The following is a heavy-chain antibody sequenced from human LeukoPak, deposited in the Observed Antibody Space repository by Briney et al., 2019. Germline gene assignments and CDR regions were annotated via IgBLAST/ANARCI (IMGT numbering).Heavy chain of an antibody. J-gene: IGHJ4*02. CDR1: GYSISGGYY. CDR2: IFHSGGT. CDR3: ARSYDSSGYYFF. Sequence: SSETLSLTCTVSGYSISGGYYWGWIRQPPGKGLEWIGSIFHSGGTYYNPSLKGRVTISADTSKRQFSLKLSSVTAADTAMYYCARSYDSSGYYFFWGQGTLVTVSS. D-gene: IGHD3-22*01. V-gene: IGHV4-38-2*02.